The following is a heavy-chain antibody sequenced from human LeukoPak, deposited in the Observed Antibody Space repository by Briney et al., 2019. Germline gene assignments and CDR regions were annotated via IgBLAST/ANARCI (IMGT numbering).Heavy chain of an antibody. CDR3: ARGELEPLDY. D-gene: IGHD1-14*01. CDR2: ISGSGGGT. CDR1: GFTFRTYT. Sequence: GGSLRLSCAASGFTFRTYTMSWVRQAPGRGLEWVSAISGSGGGTFYADSVKGRFTISRDNSKNTLYLQMNSLRDEDTAVYYCARGELEPLDYWGQGTLVTVSS. V-gene: IGHV3-23*01. J-gene: IGHJ4*02.